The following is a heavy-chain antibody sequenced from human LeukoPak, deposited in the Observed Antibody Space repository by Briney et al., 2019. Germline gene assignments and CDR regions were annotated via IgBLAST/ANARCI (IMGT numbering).Heavy chain of an antibody. D-gene: IGHD3-10*01. CDR2: IYYSGST. J-gene: IGHJ3*02. Sequence: SETLSLTCTVSGGSVSSGSYYWSWIRQPPGKGLEWIGYIYYSGSTNYNPSLKSRVTISVDTSKNQFSLKLSSVTAADTAVYYCAIGTGSYYTPGAFDIWGQGTMVTVSS. CDR3: AIGTGSYYTPGAFDI. CDR1: GGSVSSGSYY. V-gene: IGHV4-61*01.